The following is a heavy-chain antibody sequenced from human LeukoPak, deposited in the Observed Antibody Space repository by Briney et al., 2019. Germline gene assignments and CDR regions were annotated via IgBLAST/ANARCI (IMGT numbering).Heavy chain of an antibody. CDR1: GFTFSSYG. V-gene: IGHV3-30*18. CDR3: AKDVVGMSSSLYYFDY. CDR2: ISYDGSNK. Sequence: TGGSLRLSCAASGFTFSSYGMHWVRQAPGKGLEWVAVISYDGSNKYYADSVKGRFTISRDNSKNALYLQMNSLRAEGTAVYYCAKDVVGMSSSLYYFDYWGQGTLVTVSS. D-gene: IGHD1-26*01. J-gene: IGHJ4*02.